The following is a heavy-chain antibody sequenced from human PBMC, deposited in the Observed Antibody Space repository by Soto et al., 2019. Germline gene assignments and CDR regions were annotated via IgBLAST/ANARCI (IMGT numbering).Heavy chain of an antibody. CDR1: VFKFSNYA. Sequence: WWSLRLSCAASVFKFSNYAMSWFRQAPGKGLEWVSLISATGGGTYYADSVKGRFTISRDNSHNTLYLQVHSLTAEDTAVYYCAKDRRAGGNSAFYFDFWGQGAQVTVSS. D-gene: IGHD3-16*01. J-gene: IGHJ4*02. V-gene: IGHV3-23*01. CDR3: AKDRRAGGNSAFYFDF. CDR2: ISATGGGT.